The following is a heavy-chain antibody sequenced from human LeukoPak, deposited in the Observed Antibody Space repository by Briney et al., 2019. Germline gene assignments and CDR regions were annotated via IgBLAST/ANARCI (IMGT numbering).Heavy chain of an antibody. Sequence: SETLSLTCSVSGGSISRYFWSWIRQPPGKGLEWIGCIFNSGANYNPSLKSRVTISVDTSKNQVSLNLSSVTAADTAVYYCARNMDVWGQGNTVTVSS. V-gene: IGHV4-59*01. CDR2: IFNSGA. J-gene: IGHJ6*02. CDR3: ARNMDV. CDR1: GGSISRYF.